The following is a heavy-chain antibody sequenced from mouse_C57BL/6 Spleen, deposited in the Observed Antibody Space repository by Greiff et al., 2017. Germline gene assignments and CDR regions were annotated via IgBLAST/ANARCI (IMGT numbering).Heavy chain of an antibody. V-gene: IGHV5-6*01. D-gene: IGHD1-1*01. CDR3: ARHRITTVVGRGFAY. Sequence: EVNVVESGGDLVKPGGSLKLSCAASGFTFSSYGMSWVRQTPDKRLEWVATISSGGSYTYYPDSVKGRFTISRDNAKNTLYLQMSSLKSEDTAMYYCARHRITTVVGRGFAYWGQGTLVTVSA. J-gene: IGHJ3*01. CDR1: GFTFSSYG. CDR2: ISSGGSYT.